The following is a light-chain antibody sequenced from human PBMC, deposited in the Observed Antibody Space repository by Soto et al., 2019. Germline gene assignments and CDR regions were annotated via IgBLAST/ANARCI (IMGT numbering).Light chain of an antibody. CDR2: SNT. CDR3: ATWDDSLNVWI. CDR1: TSNIGSNA. J-gene: IGLJ2*01. V-gene: IGLV1-44*01. Sequence: QSVLTQPPSASAPPGQRVTISCSGSTSNIGSNAVNWYQQLPGTAPKLLTYSNTQRPSGVPDRITGSKSGTSASLAISGLQSEDESTYYCATWDDSLNVWIFGGGTKVTVL.